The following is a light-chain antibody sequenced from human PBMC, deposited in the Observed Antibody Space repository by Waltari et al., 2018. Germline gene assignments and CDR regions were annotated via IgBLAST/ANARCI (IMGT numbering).Light chain of an antibody. CDR1: QRISTN. Sequence: EMVLTQSPGTLSVSLGERATLSCGASQRISTNLAWYQQKPGQAPRLLMSDASARATGIPARCSGRGSGTEFTLTISSLQPVDSAVYYCQEDNNWHRGFTFGPGTKLEIK. V-gene: IGKV3-15*01. CDR2: DAS. J-gene: IGKJ3*01. CDR3: QEDNNWHRGFT.